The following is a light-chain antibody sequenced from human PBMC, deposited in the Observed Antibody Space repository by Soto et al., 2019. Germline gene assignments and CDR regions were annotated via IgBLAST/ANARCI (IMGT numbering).Light chain of an antibody. CDR3: QQHNSYPLT. CDR2: AAS. J-gene: IGKJ4*01. Sequence: DIQLTQSPSFLSASVGDRVTITCRASQGISSYLAWYQQKPGKAPKLLIYAASTLRSGVPSRFSGSGSGTEFTLTISSPQPEDFATYYCQQHNSYPLTFGGGTKVEIK. V-gene: IGKV1-9*01. CDR1: QGISSY.